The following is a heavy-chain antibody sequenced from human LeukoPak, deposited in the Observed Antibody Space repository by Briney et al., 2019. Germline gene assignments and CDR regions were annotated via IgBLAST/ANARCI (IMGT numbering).Heavy chain of an antibody. CDR2: IKSKTDGGTT. CDR3: ARRSGIAVAGAFDY. J-gene: IGHJ4*02. V-gene: IGHV3-15*01. D-gene: IGHD6-19*01. Sequence: GGSLRLSCAASGFTFSNAWMSWVRQAPGKGLEWVGRIKSKTDGGTTDYAAPVKGRFTISRDDSKNTLYLQMNSLRAEDTAVYYCARRSGIAVAGAFDYWVQGTLVTVSS. CDR1: GFTFSNAW.